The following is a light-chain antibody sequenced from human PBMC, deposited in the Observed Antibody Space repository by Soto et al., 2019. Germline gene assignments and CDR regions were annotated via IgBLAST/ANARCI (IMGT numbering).Light chain of an antibody. CDR1: QSISVW. V-gene: IGKV1-5*03. J-gene: IGKJ5*01. CDR3: QQYNSYPIT. Sequence: DIQMTQSPSTLSASVGDRVTITCRASQSISVWLAWYQQKAGKAPKLLIYKASSLESGVPSRFSGSGSGTEFTLTISSLQPDDFATYYCQQYNSYPITFGQGTRLEIK. CDR2: KAS.